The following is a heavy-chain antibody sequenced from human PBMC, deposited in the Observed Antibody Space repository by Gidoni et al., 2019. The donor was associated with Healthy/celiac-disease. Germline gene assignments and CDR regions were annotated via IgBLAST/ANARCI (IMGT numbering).Heavy chain of an antibody. V-gene: IGHV5-10-1*03. CDR3: ASSKAVDYYGSGSDAFDI. J-gene: IGHJ3*02. CDR1: GSSFPSYC. CDR2: IDPSDAYT. D-gene: IGHD3-10*01. Sequence: EVQLVQSGAEVKKPGESRRISCKGSGSSFPSYCSSGGRQMPGKGREWMGRIDPSDAYTNHSPSFQGHVTISADKSISTADLQWSSLKSSDTAMYYCASSKAVDYYGSGSDAFDIWGQGTMVTVSS.